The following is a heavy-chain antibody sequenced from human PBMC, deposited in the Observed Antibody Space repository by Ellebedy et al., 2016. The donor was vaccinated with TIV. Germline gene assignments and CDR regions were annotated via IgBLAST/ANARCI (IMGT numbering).Heavy chain of an antibody. Sequence: MPSETLSLTCSVSGGSINSDFYYWSWIRQRPGEGLEWLGYIYHSGSTYYSPSVKSRVTISVDTSKNQFSLKLSSVTAADTAVYYCATYTMGRLDYWGQGTLVTVSS. D-gene: IGHD1-1*01. CDR2: IYHSGST. CDR1: GGSINSDFYY. J-gene: IGHJ4*02. V-gene: IGHV4-31*02. CDR3: ATYTMGRLDY.